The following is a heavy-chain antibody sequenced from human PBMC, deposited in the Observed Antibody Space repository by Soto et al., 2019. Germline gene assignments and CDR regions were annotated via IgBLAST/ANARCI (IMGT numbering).Heavy chain of an antibody. Sequence: VQLVESGGGLVKPGGSLRLSCAASGFTFSSYSMNWVRQAPGKGLEWVSSISSSSSYIYYADSVKGRFTISRDNAKNSLYLQMNSLRAEDTAVYYCARDNSKKGQPLDYWGQGTLVTVSS. CDR1: GFTFSSYS. CDR2: ISSSSSYI. J-gene: IGHJ4*02. V-gene: IGHV3-21*01. D-gene: IGHD1-20*01. CDR3: ARDNSKKGQPLDY.